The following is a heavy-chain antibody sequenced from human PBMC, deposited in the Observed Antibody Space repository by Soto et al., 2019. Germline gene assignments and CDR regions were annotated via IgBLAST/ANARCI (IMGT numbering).Heavy chain of an antibody. D-gene: IGHD6-13*01. J-gene: IGHJ4*02. V-gene: IGHV3-7*01. CDR3: ARGGAPGAGDS. CDR2: IKEDGSEK. Sequence: EVQLVESGGGLVQPGGSLRLSCAASGFTFSRYWMSWVRQAPGKGLEWVAKIKEDGSEKYYVDSVTGRFTISRDNAKNSLFLQMNSLRADDTAVYYCARGGAPGAGDSWGQGTLVTVSS. CDR1: GFTFSRYW.